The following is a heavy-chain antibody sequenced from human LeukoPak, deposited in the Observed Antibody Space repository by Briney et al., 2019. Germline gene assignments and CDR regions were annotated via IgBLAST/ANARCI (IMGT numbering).Heavy chain of an antibody. J-gene: IGHJ4*02. CDR1: GGSFSGYY. CDR2: IYTSGST. D-gene: IGHD3-22*01. CDR3: ARDYDSSGSTYYFDY. V-gene: IGHV4-4*07. Sequence: PSETLSLTCAVYGGSFSGYYWSWIRQPAGKGLEWIGRIYTSGSTNYNPSLKSRVTMSVDTSKNQFSLKLSSVTAADTAVYYCARDYDSSGSTYYFDYWGQGTLVTVSS.